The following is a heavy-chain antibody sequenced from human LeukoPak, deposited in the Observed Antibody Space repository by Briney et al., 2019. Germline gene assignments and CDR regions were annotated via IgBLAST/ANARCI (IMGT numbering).Heavy chain of an antibody. CDR1: GYTFTSYD. CDR2: MNPNSGNT. CDR3: ARDETDAFDI. Sequence: ASVKVSCKASGYTFTSYDINWVRQATGQGLEWMGWMNPNSGNTDYAQKFQGRVTITRNTSISTAYMELSRLRSDDTAVYYCARDETDAFDIWGQGTMVTVSS. V-gene: IGHV1-8*03. J-gene: IGHJ3*02.